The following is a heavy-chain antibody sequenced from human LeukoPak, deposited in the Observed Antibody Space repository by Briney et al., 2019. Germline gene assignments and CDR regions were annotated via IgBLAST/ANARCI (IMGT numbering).Heavy chain of an antibody. Sequence: GGSLRLSCAASGFTVTNNYMSWVRQAPGMGLEWVSMIYSGGNTYYADSVKGRFTISRDNSKNTLYLQMNSLRVEDTAVYYCASSPTVTTFDYWGQGTPVTVSS. CDR2: IYSGGNT. V-gene: IGHV3-66*01. CDR1: GFTVTNNY. CDR3: ASSPTVTTFDY. J-gene: IGHJ4*02. D-gene: IGHD4-17*01.